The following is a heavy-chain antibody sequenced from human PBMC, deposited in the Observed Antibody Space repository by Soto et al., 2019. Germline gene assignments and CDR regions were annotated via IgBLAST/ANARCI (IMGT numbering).Heavy chain of an antibody. CDR2: INHSGST. V-gene: IGHV4-34*01. Sequence: PSETLSLTCAVYGGSFSGYYWSWIRQPPGKGLEWIGEINHSGSTNYNPSLKSRVTISVDTSKNQFSLKLSSVTAADTAVYYCARGTMVRLYGMDVWGQGTTVTVSS. CDR3: ARGTMVRLYGMDV. CDR1: GGSFSGYY. J-gene: IGHJ6*02. D-gene: IGHD3-10*01.